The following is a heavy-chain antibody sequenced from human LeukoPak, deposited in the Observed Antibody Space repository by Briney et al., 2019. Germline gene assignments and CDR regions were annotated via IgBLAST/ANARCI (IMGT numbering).Heavy chain of an antibody. CDR1: GYSISSTYY. D-gene: IGHD6-19*01. V-gene: IGHV4-38-2*02. Sequence: KPSETLSLTCVVSGYSISSTYYWGWIRQPPGKGLEWIGSIYHSGSTYYNSSLKSRVTISIDTSKNQFSLKLTSVTAADTAVYYCARELAVAGTVTHRFDPWGQGTLVTVSS. CDR3: ARELAVAGTVTHRFDP. CDR2: IYHSGST. J-gene: IGHJ5*02.